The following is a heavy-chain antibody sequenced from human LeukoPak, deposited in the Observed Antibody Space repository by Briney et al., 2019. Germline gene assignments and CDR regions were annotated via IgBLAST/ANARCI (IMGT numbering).Heavy chain of an antibody. D-gene: IGHD5-18*01. CDR1: GFTFSSYS. CDR3: ARRRISYGHTGDY. V-gene: IGHV3-21*01. Sequence: PGGSLRLSCAASGFTFSSYSINWVRQAPGKGLEWVSSISSSSSYIYYADSVKGRFTISRDNAKNSLYLQMNSLRAEDTAVYYCARRRISYGHTGDYWGQGTLVTVSS. J-gene: IGHJ4*02. CDR2: ISSSSSYI.